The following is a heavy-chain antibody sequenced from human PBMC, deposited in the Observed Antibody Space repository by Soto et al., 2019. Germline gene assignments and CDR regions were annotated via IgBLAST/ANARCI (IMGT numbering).Heavy chain of an antibody. CDR1: GFVFKDSS. J-gene: IGHJ4*02. CDR2: IRDRGYNYAT. Sequence: EVLLVESGGGVVQPGGSLKLSCVASGFVFKDSSIHWVCQASGKGLEWVGRIRDRGYNYATAYTASVKGRFTSSRDDSTNTAYLQMNSIRTADTAIYYCTSLISAAQDYWGQGTLVTVSS. D-gene: IGHD3-10*01. CDR3: TSLISAAQDY. V-gene: IGHV3-73*01.